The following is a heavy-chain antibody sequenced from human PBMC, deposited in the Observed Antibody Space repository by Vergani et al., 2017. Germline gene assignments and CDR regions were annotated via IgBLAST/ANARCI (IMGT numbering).Heavy chain of an antibody. CDR3: ARSKVLRYFDLLSIGGYFDY. CDR2: IYYSGSI. J-gene: IGHJ4*02. D-gene: IGHD3-9*01. CDR1: GGSISSSSYY. Sequence: QLQLQESGPGLVKPSETLSLPCTVSGGSISSSSYYWGWLRQPPGKGLEWIGRIYYSGSIYYNPSLKSRATISVDTSKNPFSLKLSSVTAAYTSVYYCARSKVLRYFDLLSIGGYFDYWGQGTLVSVSS. V-gene: IGHV4-39*07.